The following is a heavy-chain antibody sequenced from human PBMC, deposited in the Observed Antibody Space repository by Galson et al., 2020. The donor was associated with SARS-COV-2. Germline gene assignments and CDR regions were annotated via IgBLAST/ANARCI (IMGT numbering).Heavy chain of an antibody. CDR3: ARDQVGGSGSFELGWFDP. CDR1: GFTFSSYS. D-gene: IGHD3-10*01. J-gene: IGHJ5*02. V-gene: IGHV3-21*01. Sequence: KIGESLKISCAASGFTFSSYSMNWVRQAPGKGLEWVSSISSSSSYIYYADSVKGRFTISRDNAKNSLYLQMNSLRAEDTAVYYCARDQVGGSGSFELGWFDPWGQGTLVTVSS. CDR2: ISSSSSYI.